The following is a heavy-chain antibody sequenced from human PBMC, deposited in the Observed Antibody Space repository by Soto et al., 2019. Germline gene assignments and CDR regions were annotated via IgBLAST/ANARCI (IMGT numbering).Heavy chain of an antibody. CDR2: TVPNNGYT. D-gene: IGHD2-15*01. CDR1: GYTFTGYY. V-gene: IGHV1-18*04. Sequence: GASVKVSCKASGYTFTGYYMHWVRQAPGQGLEWMGWTVPNNGYTKYAQNLQGRVTLITDTSTSTAYMELRSLMYDDTAVYYCARCSGGTCYASYAFDIWGQGTMVTVSS. J-gene: IGHJ3*02. CDR3: ARCSGGTCYASYAFDI.